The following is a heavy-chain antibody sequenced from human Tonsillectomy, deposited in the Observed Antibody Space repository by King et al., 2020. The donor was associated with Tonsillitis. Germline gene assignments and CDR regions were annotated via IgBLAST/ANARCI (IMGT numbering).Heavy chain of an antibody. Sequence: VQLVESGGGLVQPGGSLRLSCAASGFNLRNYWMHWVRQAPGKGLVWVSRINREGTMTSYADYAEGRFTISRANVRNTRYLQMNSLTAEDSAVYYCTRDQAYSDPFDVWGQGTRVTV. J-gene: IGHJ3*01. CDR2: INREGTMT. CDR1: GFNLRNYW. V-gene: IGHV3-74*01. CDR3: TRDQAYSDPFDV. D-gene: IGHD2-15*01.